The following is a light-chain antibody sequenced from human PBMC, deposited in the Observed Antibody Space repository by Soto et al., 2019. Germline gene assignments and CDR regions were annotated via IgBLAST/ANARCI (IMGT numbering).Light chain of an antibody. CDR3: QQYGSSTWT. CDR2: AAS. V-gene: IGKV3-20*01. J-gene: IGKJ1*01. Sequence: EIVLTQSPGTLSLSPGERATLSCRASQSVSSRSLAWFQQKPGQAPRLLIYAASSRATGIPDRFSGSGFGTDFTLTISRLEPEDFAVYYCQQYGSSTWTFGQGTKVEIK. CDR1: QSVSSRS.